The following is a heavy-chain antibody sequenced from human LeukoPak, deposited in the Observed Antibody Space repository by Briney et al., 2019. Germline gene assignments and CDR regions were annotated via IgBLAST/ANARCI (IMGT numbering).Heavy chain of an antibody. CDR1: GGSFSGYY. Sequence: SGTLSLTCAVYGGSFSGYYWSWIRQPPGKGLEWIGEINHSGSTNYNPSLKSRVTISVDTSKNQFSLKLSSVTAAGTAVYYCARWGHYGPLGYWGQGTLVTVSS. CDR3: ARWGHYGPLGY. J-gene: IGHJ4*02. CDR2: INHSGST. V-gene: IGHV4-34*01. D-gene: IGHD4-17*01.